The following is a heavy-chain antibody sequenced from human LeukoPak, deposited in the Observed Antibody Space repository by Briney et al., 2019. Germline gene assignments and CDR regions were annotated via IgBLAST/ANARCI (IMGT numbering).Heavy chain of an antibody. CDR1: GGSISSGSYY. J-gene: IGHJ3*02. V-gene: IGHV4-61*02. CDR3: AREREQQLVLDAFDI. D-gene: IGHD6-6*01. CDR2: IYTSGST. Sequence: SETLSLTCTVSGGSISSGSYYWSWIRQPAGKGLEWIGRIYTSGSTNYNPSLKSRVTISVDTSKNQFSLKLSSVTAADTAVYYCAREREQQLVLDAFDIWGQGTMVTVSS.